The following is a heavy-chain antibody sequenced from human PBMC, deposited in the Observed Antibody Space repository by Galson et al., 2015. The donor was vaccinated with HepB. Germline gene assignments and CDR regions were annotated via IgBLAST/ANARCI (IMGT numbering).Heavy chain of an antibody. CDR3: ARLDPGGDSWLLNYFVY. V-gene: IGHV6-1*01. D-gene: IGHD6-13*01. Sequence: CAISGDSVSSKSAIWNWIRQSPSRGLEWLGRTYYRSKWYFHYADSVRGRITINPDTSKNQFSLQLNSVTPEDTAMYYCARLDPGGDSWLLNYFVYWGQGTLVTVSP. J-gene: IGHJ4*02. CDR2: TYYRSKWYF. CDR1: GDSVSSKSAI.